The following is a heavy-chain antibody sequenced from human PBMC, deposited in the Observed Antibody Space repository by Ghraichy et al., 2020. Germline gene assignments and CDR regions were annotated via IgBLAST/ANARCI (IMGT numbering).Heavy chain of an antibody. Sequence: GGSLRLSCAASGFIFSDHYMDWVRQAPGEGLEWVGRTRNRANSYTTDYAASVKGRFTIPRDDSKNSLYLQMNSLKTEDTAWYYCVRVLTTTWGKTLDVWGKGTTVTVSS. CDR2: TRNRANSYTT. CDR3: VRVLTTTWGKTLDV. D-gene: IGHD3-16*01. CDR1: GFIFSDHY. J-gene: IGHJ6*04. V-gene: IGHV3-72*01.